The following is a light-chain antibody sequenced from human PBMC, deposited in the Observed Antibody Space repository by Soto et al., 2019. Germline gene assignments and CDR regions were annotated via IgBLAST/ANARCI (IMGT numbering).Light chain of an antibody. V-gene: IGLV2-14*01. CDR1: SSDVGAYKY. J-gene: IGLJ1*01. Sequence: QSALTQPASVSGSPGQSITISCTGTSSDVGAYKYVSWYQQHPGKAPKLLIYEVTNRPSGVSNRFSGSQSGNTASLTISGLQAEDEADYYCYSDTTLSNSVFVTGTQLTVL. CDR3: YSDTTLSNSV. CDR2: EVT.